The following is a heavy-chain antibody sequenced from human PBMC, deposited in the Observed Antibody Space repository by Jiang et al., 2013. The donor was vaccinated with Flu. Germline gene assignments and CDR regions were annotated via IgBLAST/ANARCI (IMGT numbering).Heavy chain of an antibody. CDR3: ARAGLGLGLS. D-gene: IGHD3-16*01. V-gene: IGHV4-31*02. Sequence: NPSLKSRVTISVDTSKNQFSLKLSSVTAADTAVYYCARAGLGLGLSWGQGTLVTVSS. J-gene: IGHJ4*02.